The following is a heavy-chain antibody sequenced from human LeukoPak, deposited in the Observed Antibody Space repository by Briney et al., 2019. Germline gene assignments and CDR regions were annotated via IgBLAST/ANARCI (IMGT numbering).Heavy chain of an antibody. Sequence: GGSLRLSCAASGFTFSTYAMSWVRQAPGKGLEWVSAISGNGGSTYYADSVKGRFTISRDNSKNTLYLQMNSLRAEDTAVYYCAKGSSFGSGRYYFDYWGQGTLVTVSS. V-gene: IGHV3-23*01. CDR3: AKGSSFGSGRYYFDY. CDR1: GFTFSTYA. CDR2: ISGNGGST. J-gene: IGHJ4*02. D-gene: IGHD3-10*01.